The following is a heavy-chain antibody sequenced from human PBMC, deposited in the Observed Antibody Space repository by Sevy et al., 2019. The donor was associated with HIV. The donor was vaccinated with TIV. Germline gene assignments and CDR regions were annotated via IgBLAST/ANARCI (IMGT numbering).Heavy chain of an antibody. V-gene: IGHV3-11*06. CDR1: GFSFSDYY. CDR2: ISSGSTYI. Sequence: GGSLRLSCAVYGFSFSDYYMSWIRQAPGKGLEWVSDISSGSTYIKYADSVKGRFTISRDNAKNSLSLQMNSLRADDTAVYYCARERNTYGQGYFDYWGQGTLVTVSS. D-gene: IGHD1-1*01. CDR3: ARERNTYGQGYFDY. J-gene: IGHJ4*02.